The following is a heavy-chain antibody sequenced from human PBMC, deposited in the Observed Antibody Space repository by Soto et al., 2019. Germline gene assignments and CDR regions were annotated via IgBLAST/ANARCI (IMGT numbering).Heavy chain of an antibody. Sequence: EVQLVESGGGLVQPGGSLRLSCAASGFTFSSYWMHWVRQAPGKGLVWVSRINSDESSTSYADSVKGRFTISRDNAENTLDLQMTSLRAEDTAVYYCVRTSLVVAAATREDYWGQGTLVTVSS. J-gene: IGHJ4*02. CDR2: INSDESST. D-gene: IGHD2-15*01. CDR3: VRTSLVVAAATREDY. CDR1: GFTFSSYW. V-gene: IGHV3-74*01.